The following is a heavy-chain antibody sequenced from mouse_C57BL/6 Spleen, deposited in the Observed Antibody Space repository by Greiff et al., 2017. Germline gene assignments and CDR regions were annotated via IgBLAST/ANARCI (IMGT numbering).Heavy chain of an antibody. V-gene: IGHV1-55*01. J-gene: IGHJ3*01. CDR3: ARDGSGWFAY. CDR1: GYTFTSYW. CDR2: IYPGSGST. D-gene: IGHD2-3*01. Sequence: QVQLKQPGAELVKPGASVKMSCKASGYTFTSYWITWVKQRPGQGLEWIGDIYPGSGSTNYNEKFKSKATLTVDTPSSTAYMQLSSLTSEDSAVYYCARDGSGWFAYWGQGTLVTVSA.